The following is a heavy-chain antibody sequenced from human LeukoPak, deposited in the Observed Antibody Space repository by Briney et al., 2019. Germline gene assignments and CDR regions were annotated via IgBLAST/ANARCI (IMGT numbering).Heavy chain of an antibody. CDR3: AKVSAMVWAPIDY. CDR1: GFTFSSYA. D-gene: IGHD5-18*01. CDR2: ISGSGGST. J-gene: IGHJ4*02. V-gene: IGHV3-23*01. Sequence: SGGSLRLSCAASGFTFSSYAMSWVRQAPGKGLEWVSAISGSGGSTYYADSVKGRFTISRDNSKNTLYLQMNSLRAEDTAVYYCAKVSAMVWAPIDYWGQGTLVTVSS.